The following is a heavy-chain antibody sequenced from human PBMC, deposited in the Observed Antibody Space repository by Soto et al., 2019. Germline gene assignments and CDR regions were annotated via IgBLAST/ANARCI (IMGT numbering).Heavy chain of an antibody. Sequence: QVQLVQSGAEMKKPGASVKLSCKASGITYNTYAIHWVRQAPGQGLEWMGWINAANGYIRYSQNFQGRVTLTRDTSASTVSMDLDSLKFEDTGVYYCARAISGYVTWGQGTLVTVSS. D-gene: IGHD5-12*01. CDR1: GITYNTYA. CDR2: INAANGYI. CDR3: ARAISGYVT. V-gene: IGHV1-3*01. J-gene: IGHJ4*02.